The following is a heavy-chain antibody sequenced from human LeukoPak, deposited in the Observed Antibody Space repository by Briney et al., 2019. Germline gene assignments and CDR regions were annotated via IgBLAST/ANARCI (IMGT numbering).Heavy chain of an antibody. J-gene: IGHJ4*02. CDR3: ARESLATIGVDY. V-gene: IGHV3-21*01. D-gene: IGHD5-12*01. Sequence: PGGSLRLSCAASGFTFSSYSMNWVRQAPGKGLEWVSSITSSSSYMYYADSVKGRFTISRDNAKNPLYLQMNTLRAEDTAVYYCARESLATIGVDYWGQGTLVTVSS. CDR2: ITSSSSYM. CDR1: GFTFSSYS.